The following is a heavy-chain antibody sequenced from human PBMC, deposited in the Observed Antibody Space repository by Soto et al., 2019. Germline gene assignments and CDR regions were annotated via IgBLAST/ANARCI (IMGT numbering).Heavy chain of an antibody. J-gene: IGHJ3*02. V-gene: IGHV4-59*01. CDR3: ARQQWLVLNAFDI. CDR1: GGSISSYY. D-gene: IGHD6-19*01. Sequence: QVQLQESGPGLVKPSETLSLTCTVSGGSISSYYWSWIRQPPGKGLEWIGYIYYSGSTNYNPSLKSRVTISVDTSKNQFSLELSSVTAADTAVYYCARQQWLVLNAFDIWGQGTMVTVSS. CDR2: IYYSGST.